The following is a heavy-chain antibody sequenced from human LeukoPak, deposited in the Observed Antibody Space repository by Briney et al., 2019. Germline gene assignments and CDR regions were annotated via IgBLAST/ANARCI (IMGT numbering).Heavy chain of an antibody. V-gene: IGHV4-4*02. CDR2: IYHSGST. Sequence: SGTLSLTCAVSGGSISSSNWWSWVRQPPGKGLEWIGEIYHSGSTNYNPSLKSRVTISVDTSKNQFSLKLSSVTAADTAVYYCARDQDYDSSGYYPGTFDYWGQGTLVTVSS. CDR3: ARDQDYDSSGYYPGTFDY. CDR1: GGSISSSNW. D-gene: IGHD3-22*01. J-gene: IGHJ4*02.